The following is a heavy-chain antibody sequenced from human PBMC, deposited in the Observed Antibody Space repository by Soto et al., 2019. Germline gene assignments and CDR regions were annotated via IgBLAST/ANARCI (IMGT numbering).Heavy chain of an antibody. D-gene: IGHD1-20*01. CDR2: ISAYNANT. Sequence: QVHMVQSGAEVKKPGASVKLSCKASGYTLTRYGITWVRQAPGQGLEWMGSISAYNANTNYAQKLQGRLTMTTDTSTSTAYMELRSLTSDDTVVYYCAREVFRYFDLWGRGTLVSVSS. V-gene: IGHV1-18*01. CDR3: AREVFRYFDL. CDR1: GYTLTRYG. J-gene: IGHJ2*01.